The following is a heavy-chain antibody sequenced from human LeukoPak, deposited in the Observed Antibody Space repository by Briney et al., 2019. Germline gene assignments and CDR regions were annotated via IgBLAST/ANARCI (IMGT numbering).Heavy chain of an antibody. J-gene: IGHJ4*02. D-gene: IGHD1-26*01. V-gene: IGHV3-23*01. CDR2: ISGSGGST. CDR3: AKDWGDSGSYYGILGY. Sequence: GGSLRLSCAASGFTFSSYAMSWVRQAPGKGLEWVSAISGSGGSTYYADPVKGRFTISRDNSKNTLYLQMNSLRAEDTAVYYCAKDWGDSGSYYGILGYWGQGTLVTVSS. CDR1: GFTFSSYA.